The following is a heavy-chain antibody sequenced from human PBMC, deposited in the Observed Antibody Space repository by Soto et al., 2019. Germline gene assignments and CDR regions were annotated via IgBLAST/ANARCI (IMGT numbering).Heavy chain of an antibody. J-gene: IGHJ4*02. CDR2: IIPIFGTA. Sequence: GASGKGSRKGARGAFSRNASSSVRQAPGQGLEWMGGIIPIFGTANYAQKFQGRVTITADESASTAYMELRGLTCGGRAVYSCETAPPSSKWALAHWGQGSLVTVRS. CDR3: ETAPPSSKWALAH. D-gene: IGHD6-13*01. V-gene: IGHV1-69*13. CDR1: RGAFSRNA.